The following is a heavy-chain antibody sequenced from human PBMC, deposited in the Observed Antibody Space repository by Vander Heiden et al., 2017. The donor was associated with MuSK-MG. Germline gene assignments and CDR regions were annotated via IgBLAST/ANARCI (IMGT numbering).Heavy chain of an antibody. CDR3: AKAGPFVVVVAAIYAFDI. Sequence: EVQLLESGGGLVQPGGSLRLSCAASGFTFSSYAMSWVRQAPGKGLEWVSAISGSGGSTYYADSVKGRFTISRDNSKNTLYLQMNSLRAEDTAVYYCAKAGPFVVVVAAIYAFDIWGQGTMVTVSS. J-gene: IGHJ3*02. V-gene: IGHV3-23*01. CDR1: GFTFSSYA. D-gene: IGHD2-15*01. CDR2: ISGSGGST.